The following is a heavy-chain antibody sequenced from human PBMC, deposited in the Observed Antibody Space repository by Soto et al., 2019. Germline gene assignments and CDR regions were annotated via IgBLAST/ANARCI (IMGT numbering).Heavy chain of an antibody. V-gene: IGHV1-2*04. J-gene: IGHJ6*02. CDR1: GYSFTDYH. D-gene: IGHD2-8*01. CDR2: INPKSGGT. CDR3: ARGDSTDCSNGVCSFFYNHDMDV. Sequence: ASVKVYCKASGYSFTDYHIHWVRQAPGQGLEWLGRINPKSGGTSTAQKFQGWVTMTTDTSISTASMELTRLTSDDTAIYYCARGDSTDCSNGVCSFFYNHDMDVWGQGTTVTVSS.